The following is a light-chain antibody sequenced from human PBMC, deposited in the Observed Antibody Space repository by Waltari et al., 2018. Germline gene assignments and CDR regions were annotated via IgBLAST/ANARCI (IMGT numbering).Light chain of an antibody. CDR2: GAS. J-gene: IGKJ1*01. Sequence: DIQMTQTPSSLSASVGDRVTITCRASQSISNYLNWYQHKPGKAPKLLIYGASSLQSGVPSRFSGSGSGTDFSLTINSLQSEDFGTYYCQQSHTSSWTFGQGTKVEIK. V-gene: IGKV1-39*01. CDR1: QSISNY. CDR3: QQSHTSSWT.